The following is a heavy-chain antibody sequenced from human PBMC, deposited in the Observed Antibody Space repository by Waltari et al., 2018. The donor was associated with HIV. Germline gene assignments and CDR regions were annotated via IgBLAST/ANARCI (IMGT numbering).Heavy chain of an antibody. CDR3: ARAPGAYYDFWSGYYAAYFDY. CDR1: GGPIGIYY. V-gene: IGHV4-59*01. Sequence: QVQLQESGPGLVKTSETLSLTCTPSGGPIGIYYWSCIGQPPGKGLRWIGYIYYSGSTNYNPSLKSRVTISVDTSKNQFSLKLSSVTAADTAVYYCARAPGAYYDFWSGYYAAYFDYWGQGTLVTVSS. J-gene: IGHJ4*02. CDR2: IYYSGST. D-gene: IGHD3-3*01.